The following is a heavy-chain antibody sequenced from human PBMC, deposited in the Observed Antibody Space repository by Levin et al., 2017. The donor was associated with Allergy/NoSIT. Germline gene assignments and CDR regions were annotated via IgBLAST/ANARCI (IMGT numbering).Heavy chain of an antibody. V-gene: IGHV1-69*04. Sequence: KISCKASGGTFSSYAISWVRQAPGQGLEWMGRIIPILGIANYAQKFQGRVTITADKSTSTAYMELSSLRSEDTAVYYCARDRGRGYSGYGSEGYFDYWGQGTLVTVSS. CDR2: IIPILGIA. CDR3: ARDRGRGYSGYGSEGYFDY. J-gene: IGHJ4*02. CDR1: GGTFSSYA. D-gene: IGHD5-12*01.